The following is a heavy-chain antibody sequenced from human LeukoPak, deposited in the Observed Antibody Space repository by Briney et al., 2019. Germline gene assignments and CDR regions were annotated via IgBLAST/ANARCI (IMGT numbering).Heavy chain of an antibody. J-gene: IGHJ4*02. V-gene: IGHV3-23*01. CDR2: ISGRVGPTRR. D-gene: IGHD2-21*01. CDR3: VKGLIGSLPGDF. CDR1: GFTFSDYY. Sequence: GGSLRLSCAASGFTFSDYYMSWVRQAPGKGLEWVSSISGRVGPTRRSYGDSVKGRFTVSRDNSKNTLYLHMNNLRAEDTAVYYCVKGLIGSLPGDFWGQGTLVTVSS.